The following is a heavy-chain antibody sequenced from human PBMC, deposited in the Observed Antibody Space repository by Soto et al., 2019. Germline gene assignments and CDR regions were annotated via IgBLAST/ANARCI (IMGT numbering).Heavy chain of an antibody. J-gene: IGHJ4*02. CDR2: INHSGST. Sequence: QVQLQQWGAGLLKPSETLSLTCAVYGGSFSGYFWSWIRQPPGKGLEWSGEINHSGSTNYIPSLKSRVTISVDTSTNQFSLKLSSVAAADTAVYYCARGRLHLGELSFNYLDFWGQGTLVTVSS. D-gene: IGHD3-16*02. V-gene: IGHV4-34*01. CDR1: GGSFSGYF. CDR3: ARGRLHLGELSFNYLDF.